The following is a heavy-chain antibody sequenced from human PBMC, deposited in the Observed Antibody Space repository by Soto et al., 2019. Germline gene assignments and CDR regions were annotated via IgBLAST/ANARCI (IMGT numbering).Heavy chain of an antibody. J-gene: IGHJ6*02. CDR2: INAGNGNT. CDR3: ARSPYWNYAYYYYGMDV. CDR1: GYTFNSYA. Sequence: VSLKVSSKAPGYTFNSYALYSVRHAPGQRLEWMGWINAGNGNTKYSQKFQGRVTITRDTSASTAYMELSSLRSEDTAVYYCARSPYWNYAYYYYGMDVWGQGTTVTVSS. V-gene: IGHV1-3*01. D-gene: IGHD1-7*01.